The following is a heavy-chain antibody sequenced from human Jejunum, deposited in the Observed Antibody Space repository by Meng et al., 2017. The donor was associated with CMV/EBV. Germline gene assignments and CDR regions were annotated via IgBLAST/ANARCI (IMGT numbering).Heavy chain of an antibody. Sequence: WVRQAPGQGLEWMGWMNPNSGHTGSAQKFQGRVTMTRNTSITTAYMELSSLRSDDTAVYYCTRDLRGGYQGMGELRNNWFDPWGQGTLVTVSS. J-gene: IGHJ5*02. V-gene: IGHV1-8*01. CDR2: MNPNSGHT. CDR3: TRDLRGGYQGMGELRNNWFDP. D-gene: IGHD2-2*01.